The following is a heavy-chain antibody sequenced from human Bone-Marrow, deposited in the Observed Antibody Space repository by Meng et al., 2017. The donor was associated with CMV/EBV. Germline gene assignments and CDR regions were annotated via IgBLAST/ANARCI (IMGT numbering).Heavy chain of an antibody. J-gene: IGHJ4*02. V-gene: IGHV1-46*01. D-gene: IGHD1-14*01. Sequence: SRKGYGYTITSYCMHWVRQAPGQGLEWMGIINPSGGSTSYAQKFQGRVTMNRDTSTSTVYMELSSLRSEDTAVYYCARGGTPGLLDYWGQGTLVTVSS. CDR3: ARGGTPGLLDY. CDR2: INPSGGST. CDR1: GYTITSYC.